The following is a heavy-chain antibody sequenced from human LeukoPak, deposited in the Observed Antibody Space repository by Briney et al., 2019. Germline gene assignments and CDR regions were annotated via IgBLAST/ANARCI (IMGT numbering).Heavy chain of an antibody. D-gene: IGHD3-10*01. Sequence: SSDTLSLTCAVYGGSFSGYYWSWLRQPPGKGLEWLGEINHSGSTNYNPSLKSRVTISVDTSKNQFSLKLSSVTAADTAVYYCARTSSRLPRRGSNYYMDVWGKGTTVTVSS. CDR1: GGSFSGYY. CDR3: ARTSSRLPRRGSNYYMDV. V-gene: IGHV4-34*01. J-gene: IGHJ6*03. CDR2: INHSGST.